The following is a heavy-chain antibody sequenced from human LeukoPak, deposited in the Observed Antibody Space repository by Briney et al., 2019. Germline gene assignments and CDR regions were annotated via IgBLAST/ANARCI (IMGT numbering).Heavy chain of an antibody. CDR2: ISSSSSSI. CDR1: GFTFSSYS. Sequence: GGSLRLSCAASGFTFSSYSMKWVRQAPGKGLEWVSYISSSSSSIYYADSVKGRFTISRDNAKNSLYLQLNSLRAEDTAVYYCATTYYDFWSGPPHMDVWGQGTMVTVSS. CDR3: ATTYYDFWSGPPHMDV. J-gene: IGHJ3*01. V-gene: IGHV3-48*01. D-gene: IGHD3-3*01.